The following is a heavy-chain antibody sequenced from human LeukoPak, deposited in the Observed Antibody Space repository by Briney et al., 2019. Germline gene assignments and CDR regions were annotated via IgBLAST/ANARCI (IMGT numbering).Heavy chain of an antibody. J-gene: IGHJ4*02. CDR3: ARGVFVYFDY. Sequence: GGSLRLSCAASGFTFSSYEMNWVRQAPGKGLEWVSYISSSGSTIYYADSAKGRFTISRDNAKNSLYLQMNSLRAEDTAVYYCARGVFVYFDYWGQGTLVTVSS. CDR1: GFTFSSYE. CDR2: ISSSGSTI. V-gene: IGHV3-48*03.